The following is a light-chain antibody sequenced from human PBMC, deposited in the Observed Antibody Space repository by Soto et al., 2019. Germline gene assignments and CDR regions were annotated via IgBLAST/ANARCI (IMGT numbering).Light chain of an antibody. CDR2: GAS. V-gene: IGKV3-20*01. Sequence: ENVLTQSPGTLSLSPGERATLSCRASQSVSSNYVAWYQQKPGQAPRLLVYGASSRATGIPDRFSGSGSGTDFTLTISRLEPEDFAMYYCQQYGYLVTFGGGTKVDIK. CDR1: QSVSSNY. J-gene: IGKJ4*01. CDR3: QQYGYLVT.